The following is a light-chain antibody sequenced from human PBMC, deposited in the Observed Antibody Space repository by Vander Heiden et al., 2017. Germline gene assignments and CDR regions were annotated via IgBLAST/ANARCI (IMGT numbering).Light chain of an antibody. CDR2: KVS. V-gene: IGKV2D-30*01. CDR1: QSLVYSDGNTY. Sequence: DVVMTQSPLSLPVTLGQPASISCRSSQSLVYSDGNTYLNWFQQRPGQSPRRLIYKVSNWDSGVKDRFSGSGSGTDFTRKISRVEAEDVGGYDGMAERTFGQGTKVEIK. J-gene: IGKJ1*01. CDR3: MAERT.